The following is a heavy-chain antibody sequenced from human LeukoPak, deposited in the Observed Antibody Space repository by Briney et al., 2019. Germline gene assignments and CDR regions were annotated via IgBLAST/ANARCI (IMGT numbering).Heavy chain of an antibody. CDR2: ISGSGEST. CDR3: AKRGSYFGGFDY. CDR1: GFTFGGYA. D-gene: IGHD3-10*01. J-gene: IGHJ4*02. V-gene: IGHV3-23*01. Sequence: GGSLRLSCTASGFTFGGYAMSWVRQAPGKGLEWVSAISGSGESTYYAESLKGRFTISRDNSKNTLYLQMNGLRVEDTAIYYCAKRGSYFGGFDYWGQGTLLTVPS.